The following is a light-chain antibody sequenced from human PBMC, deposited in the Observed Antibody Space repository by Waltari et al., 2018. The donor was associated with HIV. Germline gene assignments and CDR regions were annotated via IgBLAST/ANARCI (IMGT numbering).Light chain of an antibody. Sequence: EIVLTQSPCTLSLSPGERDTLSCRASQSVSSSYLVWYQQKPGQAPRPLIYGASSRANGIPDRFSGSGSGTDFTLTISRLEPEDFAVYYCQQYGSSPWTFGQGTKVKIK. CDR1: QSVSSSY. V-gene: IGKV3-20*01. CDR3: QQYGSSPWT. J-gene: IGKJ1*01. CDR2: GAS.